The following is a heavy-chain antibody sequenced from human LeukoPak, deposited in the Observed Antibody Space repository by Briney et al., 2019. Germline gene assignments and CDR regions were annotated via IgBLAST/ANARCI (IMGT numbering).Heavy chain of an antibody. Sequence: SETLSLTCAVSGYSISSGYYWGWIRQPPGKXXXXXXXXXHSGGTYYNPSLKSRVTISVDTSKNQFSLKLSSVTAADTAVYYCARDDVVRGVITYYYGMDVWGKGTTVTVSS. J-gene: IGHJ6*04. CDR1: GYSISSGYY. V-gene: IGHV4-38-2*02. CDR2: XXHSGGT. D-gene: IGHD3-10*01. CDR3: ARDDVVRGVITYYYGMDV.